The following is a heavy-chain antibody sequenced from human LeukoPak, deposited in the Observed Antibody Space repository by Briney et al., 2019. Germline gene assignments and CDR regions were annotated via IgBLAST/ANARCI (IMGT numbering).Heavy chain of an antibody. D-gene: IGHD5-12*01. J-gene: IGHJ4*02. CDR2: ISHSGIT. CDR3: AGGPRWLRTFDY. V-gene: IGHV4-34*01. Sequence: SETLSLTCAGGSFSGYYWSWIRQPPGKGLEWIGEISHSGITNYNPSLKSRVTISVDTSKNQFSLKLRSVTAADTAVYYCAGGPRWLRTFDYWGQGTLVTVSS. CDR1: GSFSGYY.